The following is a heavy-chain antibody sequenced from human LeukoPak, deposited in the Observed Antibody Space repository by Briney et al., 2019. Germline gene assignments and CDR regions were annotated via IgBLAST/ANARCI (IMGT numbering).Heavy chain of an antibody. D-gene: IGHD3-16*01. CDR3: ASSGGLSVHMGDVFGY. J-gene: IGHJ4*02. CDR2: IYHSGST. V-gene: IGHV4-38-2*02. Sequence: SETLSLTCTVSGYSISGGYYWGWIRQPPGKGLEWIGSIYHSGSTYYNPSLKSRVTISVDTSKNQFSLKLSSVTAADTAVYYCASSGGLSVHMGDVFGYWGQGTLVTVFS. CDR1: GYSISGGYY.